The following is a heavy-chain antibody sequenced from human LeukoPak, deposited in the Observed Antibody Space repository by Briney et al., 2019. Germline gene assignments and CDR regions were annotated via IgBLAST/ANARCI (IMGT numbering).Heavy chain of an antibody. D-gene: IGHD3-10*01. CDR3: ATPRGTTMPSSEYFDL. J-gene: IGHJ2*01. Sequence: PSETLSLTCTVSGGSISSYYWSWIRQPPGKGLEWIGYIYYSGSTNYNPSLKSRVTISVDTSKNQFSLKLSSVTAADTAVYYCATPRGTTMPSSEYFDLWGRGTLVTVPS. CDR1: GGSISSYY. V-gene: IGHV4-59*01. CDR2: IYYSGST.